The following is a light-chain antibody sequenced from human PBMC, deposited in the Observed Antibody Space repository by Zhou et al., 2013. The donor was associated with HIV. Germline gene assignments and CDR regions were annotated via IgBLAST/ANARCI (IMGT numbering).Light chain of an antibody. CDR3: QHYNSHSRA. CDR1: QDINTY. J-gene: IGKJ3*01. Sequence: DIQMTQFPSSLSASVGDTVTFTCRSSQDINTYLAWLQQKPGKAPSLLIFAASTLHSGVPSRFSGRGSGTDFTLTITNLQPDDFATYYCQHYNSHSRAFGPGTRVD. CDR2: AAS. V-gene: IGKV1-16*01.